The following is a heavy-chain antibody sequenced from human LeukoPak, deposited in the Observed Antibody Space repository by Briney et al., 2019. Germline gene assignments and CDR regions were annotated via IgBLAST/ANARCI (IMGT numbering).Heavy chain of an antibody. CDR1: GGSISTAHW. V-gene: IGHV4-4*02. Sequence: PSGTLSLTCAVSGGSISTAHWWNWVRQSPGKGLEWIGEIYHRGNSNYNPSLKSRVPISVDTSKNQFSLKVTSLTAADTAVYYCARAFHPPDFAFGRAPYYFDLWGQGTLVTVSS. D-gene: IGHD3-16*01. CDR3: ARAFHPPDFAFGRAPYYFDL. J-gene: IGHJ4*01. CDR2: IYHRGNS.